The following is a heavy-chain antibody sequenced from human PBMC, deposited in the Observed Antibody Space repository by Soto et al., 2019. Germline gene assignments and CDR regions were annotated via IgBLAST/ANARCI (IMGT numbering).Heavy chain of an antibody. D-gene: IGHD2-2*01. J-gene: IGHJ5*02. CDR1: GGSFSGYY. V-gene: IGHV4-34*01. CDR3: ARGFHCSSTSCYVRWFDP. CDR2: INHSGST. Sequence: SEPLSLTCAVYGGSFSGYYWSWIRQPPGKGLEWIGEINHSGSTNYNPSLKSRVTISVDTSKNQFSLKLSSVTAADTAVYYCARGFHCSSTSCYVRWFDPWGQGTLVTVSS.